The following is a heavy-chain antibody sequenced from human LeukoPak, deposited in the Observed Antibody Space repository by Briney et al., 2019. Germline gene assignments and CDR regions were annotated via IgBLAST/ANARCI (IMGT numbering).Heavy chain of an antibody. CDR2: INHSGST. CDR3: ARGRLGYSSGWSNFDY. V-gene: IGHV4-34*01. J-gene: IGHJ4*02. CDR1: GGSFSGCY. Sequence: SETLSLTCAVYGGSFSGCYWSWIRQPPGKGLEWIGEINHSGSTNYNPSLKSRVTISVDTSKNQFSLKLSSVTAADTAVYYCARGRLGYSSGWSNFDYWGQGTLVTVSS. D-gene: IGHD6-19*01.